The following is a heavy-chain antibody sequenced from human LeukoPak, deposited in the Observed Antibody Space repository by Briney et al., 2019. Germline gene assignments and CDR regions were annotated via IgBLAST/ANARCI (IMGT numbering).Heavy chain of an antibody. D-gene: IGHD2-15*01. CDR1: GYTFTSYA. Sequence: ASVKVSCKASGYTFTSYAMHWVRQAPGQRLEWMGWINAGNGNTKYSQEFQGRVTITRDTSASTAYMELSSLRSEDMAVYYCARAPPGVAGTNPLDYWGQGTLVTVSS. J-gene: IGHJ4*02. CDR2: INAGNGNT. V-gene: IGHV1-3*03. CDR3: ARAPPGVAGTNPLDY.